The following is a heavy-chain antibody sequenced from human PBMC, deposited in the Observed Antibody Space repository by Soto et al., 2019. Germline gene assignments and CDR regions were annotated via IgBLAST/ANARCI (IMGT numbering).Heavy chain of an antibody. D-gene: IGHD1-7*01. J-gene: IGHJ4*02. CDR3: AMAGNYRYFDY. CDR2: VAYTGTT. Sequence: QVQLQESGPGLVKPSETLSLTCAVSGGSVGSRPYYWSWIRQPPGKGLEWIGYVAYTGTTNYNPSLKCRVTISVDTSKNQVSLKLTSVTAADTAVYYCAMAGNYRYFDYWGQGILVNVSS. CDR1: GGSVGSRPYY. V-gene: IGHV4-61*01.